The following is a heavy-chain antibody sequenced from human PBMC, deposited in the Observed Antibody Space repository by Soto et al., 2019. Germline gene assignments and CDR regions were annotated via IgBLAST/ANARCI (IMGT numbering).Heavy chain of an antibody. Sequence: GGSLRLSCAASGFTFSSYSMNWVRQAPGKGLEWVSSISSSSSYIYYADSVKGRFTISRDNAKNSLYLQMNSLRAEDTAVYYCAREGQYCTNGVCFVVGVSAFDYWGQGTLVTVS. CDR3: AREGQYCTNGVCFVVGVSAFDY. D-gene: IGHD2-8*01. CDR2: ISSSSSYI. CDR1: GFTFSSYS. V-gene: IGHV3-21*01. J-gene: IGHJ4*02.